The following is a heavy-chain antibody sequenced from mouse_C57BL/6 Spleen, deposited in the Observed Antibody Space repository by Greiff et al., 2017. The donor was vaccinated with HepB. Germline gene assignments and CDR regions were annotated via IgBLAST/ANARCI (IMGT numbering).Heavy chain of an antibody. J-gene: IGHJ2*01. CDR1: GFTFSDYY. CDR2: INYDGSST. D-gene: IGHD1-1*01. CDR3: ARVPISHVVYFDY. Sequence: EVQVVESEGGLVQPGSSMKLSCTASGFTFSDYYMAWVRQVPEKGLEWVANINYDGSSTYYLDSLKSRFIISRDNAKNILYLQMSSLKSEDTATYYCARVPISHVVYFDYWGQGTTLTVSS. V-gene: IGHV5-16*01.